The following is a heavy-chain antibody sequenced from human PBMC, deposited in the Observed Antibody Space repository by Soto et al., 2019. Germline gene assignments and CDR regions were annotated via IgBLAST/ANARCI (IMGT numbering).Heavy chain of an antibody. V-gene: IGHV4-34*01. CDR3: ARGTLPAANDY. J-gene: IGHJ4*02. CDR1: GDSVTSHY. D-gene: IGHD2-2*01. CDR2: INHSGSS. Sequence: PSETLSLTCSFSGDSVTSHYLTWIRQPPGKGLEWIGEINHSGSSNYNPSLKSRVTISVDTSKNQFSLKLSSVTAADTAVYYCARGTLPAANDYWGQGTLVTVSS.